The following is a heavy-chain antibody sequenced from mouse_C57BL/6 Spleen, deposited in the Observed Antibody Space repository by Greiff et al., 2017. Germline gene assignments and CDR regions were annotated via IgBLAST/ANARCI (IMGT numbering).Heavy chain of an antibody. J-gene: IGHJ2*01. V-gene: IGHV1-19*01. D-gene: IGHD1-1*01. Sequence: VQLQQSGPVLVKPGASVKMSCKASGYTFTDYYMNWVKQSHGKSLEWIGVINPYNGGTSYNQQFKGKATLTVDKSSSTDYMVLNSLTSEDSAVYYCAREGNYCGRRRIFDYWGQGTTLTVSS. CDR1: GYTFTDYY. CDR3: AREGNYCGRRRIFDY. CDR2: INPYNGGT.